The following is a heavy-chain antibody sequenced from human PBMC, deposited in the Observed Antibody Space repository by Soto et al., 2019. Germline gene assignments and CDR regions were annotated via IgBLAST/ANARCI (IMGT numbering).Heavy chain of an antibody. Sequence: ASVKVSCKASGFTFTSSAMQWVRQARGQRLEWIGWIVVGSGNTNYAQKFQERVTITRDMSTSTAYIELSSLRSEDTAVYYCAADRGDTVTGGRLAYMDVWGKGTTVTVSS. CDR3: AADRGDTVTGGRLAYMDV. D-gene: IGHD4-17*01. CDR1: GFTFTSSA. V-gene: IGHV1-58*02. J-gene: IGHJ6*03. CDR2: IVVGSGNT.